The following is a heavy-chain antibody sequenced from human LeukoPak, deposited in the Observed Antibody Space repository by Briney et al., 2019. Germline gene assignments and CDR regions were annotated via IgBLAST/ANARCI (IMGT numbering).Heavy chain of an antibody. CDR1: GYTFTFYY. V-gene: IGHV1-2*02. CDR2: INPNSGDT. Sequence: GASVKVSCKASGYTFTFYYMHWVRQAPGQGLEWMGGINPNSGDTNYAQKFQGRVTMTRDTSISTAYMELSRLRSDDTAVYYCARDYSGRYYYFDYWGLGTLVTVSP. CDR3: ARDYSGRYYYFDY. J-gene: IGHJ4*02. D-gene: IGHD1-26*01.